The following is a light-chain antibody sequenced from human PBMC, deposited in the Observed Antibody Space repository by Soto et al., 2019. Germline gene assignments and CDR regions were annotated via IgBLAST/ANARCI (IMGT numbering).Light chain of an antibody. CDR2: DAS. J-gene: IGKJ2*01. Sequence: DIPMTQSPSTLSASVGDRVTITCRASQSISTWLAWYHQKPGKAPKVLIYDASSLQSGVPSRFSGSGSGTEFTLTISSLQPDDFATYYCQQYDSYPYTFGPGTKLEIK. CDR3: QQYDSYPYT. V-gene: IGKV1-5*01. CDR1: QSISTW.